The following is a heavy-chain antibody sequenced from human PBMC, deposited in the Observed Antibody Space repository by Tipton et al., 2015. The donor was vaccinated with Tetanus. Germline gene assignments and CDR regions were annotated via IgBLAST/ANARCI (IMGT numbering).Heavy chain of an antibody. CDR3: ARVYYGDYETGYFDY. J-gene: IGHJ4*02. CDR2: INPSGGST. V-gene: IGHV1-46*01. D-gene: IGHD4-17*01. Sequence: QSGPEVKKPGASVKVSCKASGYTFTSYYMHWVRQAPGQGLEWMGIINPSGGSTSYAQKFQGRVTMTRDTSTSTVYMELSSLRSEDTAVYYCARVYYGDYETGYFDYWGQGTLVTVSS. CDR1: GYTFTSYY.